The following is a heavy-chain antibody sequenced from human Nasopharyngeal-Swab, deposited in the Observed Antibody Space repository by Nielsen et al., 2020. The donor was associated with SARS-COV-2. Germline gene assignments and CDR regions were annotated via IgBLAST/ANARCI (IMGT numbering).Heavy chain of an antibody. D-gene: IGHD1-26*01. CDR3: AIGVGTTFDY. CDR2: IIPIFGTA. V-gene: IGHV1-69*01. J-gene: IGHJ4*02. Sequence: WVRQAPGQGLEWMGGIIPIFGTANYAQKFQGRVTITADESTSTAYMELSSLRSEDTAVYYCAIGVGTTFDYWGQGTLVTVSS.